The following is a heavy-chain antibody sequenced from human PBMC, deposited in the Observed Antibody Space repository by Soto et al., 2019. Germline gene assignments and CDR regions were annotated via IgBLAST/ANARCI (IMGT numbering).Heavy chain of an antibody. CDR1: GGSISSGGYC. Sequence: SEPLSLTSSVSGGSISSGGYCWRWIRQPPGKGLEWIGYIYHSGSTYYNPSLKSRVTISVDRSKNQFSLKLSSVTAADTAVYYCARGIGYCSSTSCYTGNAWFDPWGQGTLVTVSS. D-gene: IGHD2-2*02. J-gene: IGHJ5*02. CDR2: IYHSGST. CDR3: ARGIGYCSSTSCYTGNAWFDP. V-gene: IGHV4-30-2*01.